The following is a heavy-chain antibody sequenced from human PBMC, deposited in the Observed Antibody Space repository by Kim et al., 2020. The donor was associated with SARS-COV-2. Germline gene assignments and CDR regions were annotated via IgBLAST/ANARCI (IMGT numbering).Heavy chain of an antibody. D-gene: IGHD6-19*01. CDR1: GFTFSSYA. CDR2: IWYDGSNK. V-gene: IGHV3-33*06. CDR3: AKDPESSGWYFSPSVQTVADY. J-gene: IGHJ4*02. Sequence: GGSLRLSCAASGFTFSSYAMHWVRQAPGKGLEWVAVIWYDGSNKYYADSVKGRFTISRDNSKNTLYLQMNSLRAEDTAVYYCAKDPESSGWYFSPSVQTVADYWGQGTLVTVSS.